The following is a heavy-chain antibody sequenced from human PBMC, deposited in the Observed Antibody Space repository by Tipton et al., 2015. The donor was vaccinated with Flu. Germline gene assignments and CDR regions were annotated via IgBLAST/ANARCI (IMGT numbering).Heavy chain of an antibody. J-gene: IGHJ4*02. CDR3: AREEKSSSSGSLFDY. CDR2: IYTSGST. D-gene: IGHD6-6*01. Sequence: LRLSCTVSGGSISSYYWSWIRQPAGKGLEWIGRIYTSGSTNYNPSLKSRVTMSVDTSKNQFSLKLSSVTAADTAVYYCAREEKSSSSGSLFDYWGQGTLVTVSS. CDR1: GGSISSYY. V-gene: IGHV4-4*07.